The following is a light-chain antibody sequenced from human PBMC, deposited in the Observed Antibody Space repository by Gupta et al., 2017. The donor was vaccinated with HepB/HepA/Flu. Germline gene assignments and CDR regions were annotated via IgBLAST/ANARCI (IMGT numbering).Light chain of an antibody. J-gene: IGLJ2*01. Sequence: SYELTQSPSVSVAPGQTAKITCGGDSIGSKRVHWYQQKAGQAPVLVMYYDSDRPSVIPERFSGSNPGNTATLTISRVEAGDEADYYCQVWHNGGDVFFGGGTKLTVL. V-gene: IGLV3-21*04. CDR3: QVWHNGGDVF. CDR2: YDS. CDR1: SIGSKR.